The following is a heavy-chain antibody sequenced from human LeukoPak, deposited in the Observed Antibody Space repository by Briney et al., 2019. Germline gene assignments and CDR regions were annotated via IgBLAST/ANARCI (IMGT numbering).Heavy chain of an antibody. CDR1: GGSISSSSYY. CDR3: ARDYCSSTSCYGSWFDY. J-gene: IGHJ4*02. V-gene: IGHV4-39*07. D-gene: IGHD2-2*01. CDR2: IYYSGST. Sequence: PSETLSLTCTVSGGSISSSSYYWGWIRQPPGKGLEWIGSIYYSGSTYYNPSLKSRVTISVDTSKNQFSLKLSSVTAADTAVYYCARDYCSSTSCYGSWFDYWGQGTLVTVSS.